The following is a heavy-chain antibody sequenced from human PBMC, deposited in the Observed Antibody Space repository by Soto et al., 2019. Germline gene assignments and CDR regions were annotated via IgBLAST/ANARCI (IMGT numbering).Heavy chain of an antibody. V-gene: IGHV1-69*06. J-gene: IGHJ6*02. CDR3: ARGSSWTGYYYYYGMDV. Sequence: SVKVSCKASGGTFSSYAISWVRQAPGQGLEWMGGIIPIFGTANYAQKFQGRVTITADKSTSTAYMELSSLRSEDTAVYYCARGSSWTGYYYYYGMDVWGQGTTVTVSS. CDR1: GGTFSSYA. D-gene: IGHD6-13*01. CDR2: IIPIFGTA.